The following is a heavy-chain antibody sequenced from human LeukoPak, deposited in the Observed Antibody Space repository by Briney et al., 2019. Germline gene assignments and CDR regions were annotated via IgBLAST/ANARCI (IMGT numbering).Heavy chain of an antibody. D-gene: IGHD3-3*01. Sequence: GGSLRLSCAASGFTFSNYWMHWVRQAPGKGLVWVSHINSDGSSTSYADSVKGRFTISRDNAKNTLYLQMNSLRAEDTAVYYCARNPLFTIFEVLTADFYFYYMDVWGKGTTVTVSS. CDR3: ARNPLFTIFEVLTADFYFYYMDV. CDR1: GFTFSNYW. V-gene: IGHV3-74*01. J-gene: IGHJ6*03. CDR2: INSDGSST.